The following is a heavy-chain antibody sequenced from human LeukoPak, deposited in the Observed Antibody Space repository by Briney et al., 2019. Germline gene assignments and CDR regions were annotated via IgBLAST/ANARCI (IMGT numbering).Heavy chain of an antibody. CDR1: GGSISSYY. J-gene: IGHJ4*02. CDR3: ARHGPLFYYYDSSGYWGPFDY. Sequence: PSETLSLTCTVSGGSISSYYWSWIRQPPGKGLEWIGYIYYSGSTNYNPSLKSRVTISVDTSKNQFSLKLSSVTAADTAVYYCARHGPLFYYYDSSGYWGPFDYWGQGTLVTASS. V-gene: IGHV4-59*08. D-gene: IGHD3-22*01. CDR2: IYYSGST.